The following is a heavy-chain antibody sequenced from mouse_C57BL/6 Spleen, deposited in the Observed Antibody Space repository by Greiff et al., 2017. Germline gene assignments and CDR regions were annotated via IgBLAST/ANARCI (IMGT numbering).Heavy chain of an antibody. CDR3: ARHEPYYYGSSPYAMDY. CDR2: FYPGSGSI. CDR1: GYTFTEYT. D-gene: IGHD1-1*01. Sequence: QVQLKEPGAELVKPGASVKLSCKASGYTFTEYTIHWVKQRSGQGLEWIGWFYPGSGSIKYNEKFKDKATLTADKSSSTVYMELSRLTSEDSAVXFCARHEPYYYGSSPYAMDYWGQGTSVTVSS. V-gene: IGHV1-62-2*01. J-gene: IGHJ4*01.